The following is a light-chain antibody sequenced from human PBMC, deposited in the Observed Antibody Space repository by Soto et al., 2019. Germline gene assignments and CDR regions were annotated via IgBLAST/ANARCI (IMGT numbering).Light chain of an antibody. J-gene: IGKJ4*01. CDR3: QPYNNWPLT. CDR1: QSISSNY. Sequence: NVLTQSPGTLSLSPGEGATLSCSASQSISSNYLAWYHQKPGQAPRLLIYGASSRATDIPDRFSGSGSGTDFTLTISRLEPEDFAVYYCQPYNNWPLTFGGGTKVDIK. CDR2: GAS. V-gene: IGKV3-20*01.